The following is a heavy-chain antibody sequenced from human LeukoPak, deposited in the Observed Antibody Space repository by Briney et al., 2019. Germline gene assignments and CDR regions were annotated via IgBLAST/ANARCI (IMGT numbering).Heavy chain of an antibody. J-gene: IGHJ4*02. D-gene: IGHD6-19*01. CDR2: IYSGGSI. CDR3: ARDNIAVAGTDY. Sequence: GGSLRLSCAASGFSVSSNYMSWVRQAPGKGLEWVGGIYSGGSIYYTDSVQGRFTIYRDNYKKTMYLPTNSLRGEEAAVYYCARDNIAVAGTDYWGQGTLVTVSS. CDR1: GFSVSSNY. V-gene: IGHV3-66*02.